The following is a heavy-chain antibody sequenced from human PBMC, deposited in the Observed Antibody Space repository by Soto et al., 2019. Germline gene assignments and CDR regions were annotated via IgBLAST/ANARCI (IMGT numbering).Heavy chain of an antibody. V-gene: IGHV3-21*01. CDR2: ISSSSSYI. CDR3: ASDGLPPVYYYGMDV. J-gene: IGHJ6*02. D-gene: IGHD3-16*01. CDR1: GFTFSSYS. Sequence: PGGSLRLSCAASGFTFSSYSMNWVRQAPGKGLEWVSSISSSSSYIYYADSVKGRFTISRDNAKNSLYLQMDSLRAEDTAVYYCASDGLPPVYYYGMDVWGQGTTVTV.